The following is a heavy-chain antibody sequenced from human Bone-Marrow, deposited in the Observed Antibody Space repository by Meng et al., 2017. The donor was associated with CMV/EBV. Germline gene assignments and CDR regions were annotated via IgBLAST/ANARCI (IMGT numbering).Heavy chain of an antibody. Sequence: LSCTVSGYSISSGYYWGWIRQPPGKGLEWIGSIYHSGSTYYNPSLKSRVTISVDTSKNQFCLKLSPVTAADTAVYYCARETGSADYWGQGTLVTVSS. J-gene: IGHJ4*02. CDR3: ARETGSADY. V-gene: IGHV4-38-2*02. CDR1: GYSISSGYY. D-gene: IGHD7-27*01. CDR2: IYHSGST.